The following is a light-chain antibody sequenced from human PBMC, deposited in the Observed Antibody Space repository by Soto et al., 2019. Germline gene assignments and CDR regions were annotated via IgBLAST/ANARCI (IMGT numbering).Light chain of an antibody. Sequence: QSALTQPASVSGSPGQSITISCTGTSSDVGGYNYVSWYQQHPGKAPKLMIYDVSNRPSGVSNRFSGSKSGNTASLTISGRQDEDEADYYCSSYTSSSTLGVVFGGGTKLTVL. CDR1: SSDVGGYNY. CDR2: DVS. J-gene: IGLJ2*01. V-gene: IGLV2-14*01. CDR3: SSYTSSSTLGVV.